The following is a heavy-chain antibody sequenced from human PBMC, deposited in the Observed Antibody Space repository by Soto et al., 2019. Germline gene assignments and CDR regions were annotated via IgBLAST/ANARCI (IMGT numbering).Heavy chain of an antibody. CDR3: ARGRYGSGTYHLFDN. J-gene: IGHJ4*01. CDR1: GGTFSNYA. CDR2: TNPMFGTA. Sequence: ASVKVSCKASGGTFSNYAISWVRQAPGQGLEWMGGTNPMFGTANYAQKFQGRVTIPADEPTSTATMELSSLRSDDTAVYYCARGRYGSGTYHLFDNWGQGTRVTAPQ. D-gene: IGHD3-10*01. V-gene: IGHV1-69*13.